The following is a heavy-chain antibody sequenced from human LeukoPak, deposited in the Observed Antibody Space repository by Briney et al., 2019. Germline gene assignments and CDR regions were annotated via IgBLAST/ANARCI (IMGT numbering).Heavy chain of an antibody. Sequence: ASVKVSCKASGYTFTGYYMHWVRQAPGQGLEWMGWINPNSGGTNYAQKLQGRVTMTTDTSTSTAYMELRSLRSDDTAVYYCARDAPFRGSYYVGELFDYWGQGTLVTVSS. J-gene: IGHJ4*02. CDR3: ARDAPFRGSYYVGELFDY. D-gene: IGHD1-26*01. CDR2: INPNSGGT. V-gene: IGHV1-2*02. CDR1: GYTFTGYY.